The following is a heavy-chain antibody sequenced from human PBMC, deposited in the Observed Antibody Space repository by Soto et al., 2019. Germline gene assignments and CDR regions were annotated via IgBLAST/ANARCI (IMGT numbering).Heavy chain of an antibody. CDR3: ARAGGLGSVAADY. Sequence: PSETLSLTYAVSGGYIRSGGYSRSLIRQPPGKGLEWIGYIYHSGSTYYNPSPKSRVTISVDRSKNQFSLKLSSVTAADTAVYYCARAGGLGSVAADYWGQGTLVTVSS. V-gene: IGHV4-30-2*01. CDR2: IYHSGST. CDR1: GGYIRSGGYS. J-gene: IGHJ4*02. D-gene: IGHD6-19*01.